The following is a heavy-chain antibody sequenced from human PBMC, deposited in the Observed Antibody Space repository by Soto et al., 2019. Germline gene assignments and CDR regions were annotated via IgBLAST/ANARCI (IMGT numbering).Heavy chain of an antibody. CDR1: GFTFSSYG. Sequence: GGSLRLSCAASGFTFSSYGMHWVRQAPGKGLEWVAVISYDGSNKYYADSVKGRFTISRDNSKNTLYLQMNSLRAEDTAVYCCAKDGSEVRGVITAYYDYWGQGTLVTVSS. CDR2: ISYDGSNK. CDR3: AKDGSEVRGVITAYYDY. D-gene: IGHD3-10*01. J-gene: IGHJ4*02. V-gene: IGHV3-30*18.